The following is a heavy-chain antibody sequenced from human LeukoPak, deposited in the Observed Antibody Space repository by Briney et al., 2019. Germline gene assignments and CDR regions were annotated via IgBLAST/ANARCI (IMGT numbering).Heavy chain of an antibody. CDR1: GFTFDDYA. Sequence: GGSLRLSCAASGFTFDDYAMHWVRQAPGKGLEWVSGISWNSGSIGYADSVKGRFTISRDNAKNSLYLQMNSLRAEDTALYYCAKDTGPVSSSSDYWGQGTLVTVSS. J-gene: IGHJ4*02. CDR2: ISWNSGSI. CDR3: AKDTGPVSSSSDY. V-gene: IGHV3-9*01. D-gene: IGHD6-13*01.